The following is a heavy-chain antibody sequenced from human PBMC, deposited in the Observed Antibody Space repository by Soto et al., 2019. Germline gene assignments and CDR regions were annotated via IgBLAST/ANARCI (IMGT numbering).Heavy chain of an antibody. CDR1: AGYVCGVYYS. Sequence: SQSLSCTSAVFAGYVCGVYYSWSWIRQPPGKGLESIGFIYNTYSTYYNSSLKTRVSISVDKSKNHYFLNLTSVTTADTAVDYFASFLKFFQIRGQGTKVTLSS. V-gene: IGHV4-30-2*01. CDR3: ASFLKFFQI. CDR2: IYNTYST. J-gene: IGHJ3*02.